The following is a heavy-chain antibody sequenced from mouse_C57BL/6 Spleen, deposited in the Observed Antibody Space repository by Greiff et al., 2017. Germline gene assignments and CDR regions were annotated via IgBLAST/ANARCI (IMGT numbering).Heavy chain of an antibody. V-gene: IGHV5-17*01. CDR3: ARTYYYYGSSYSYAMDY. CDR2: ISSASSTT. CDR1: GFTFSDYG. D-gene: IGHD1-1*01. Sequence: EVQRVESGGGLVKPGGSLKLSCAASGFTFSDYGMHWVRQAPEKGLEWVAYISSASSTTYYADTVKGRFTITRDNANNTLFLQMTSLRSEDTAMYYCARTYYYYGSSYSYAMDYWGQGTSVTVSS. J-gene: IGHJ4*01.